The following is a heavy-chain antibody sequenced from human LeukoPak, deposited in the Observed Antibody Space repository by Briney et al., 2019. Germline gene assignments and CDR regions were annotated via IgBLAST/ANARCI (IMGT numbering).Heavy chain of an antibody. J-gene: IGHJ4*02. CDR2: INDNGHS. V-gene: IGHV4-59*11. CDR3: AREFADYVRGSFSDY. CDR1: GDSIKKQY. D-gene: IGHD3-16*01. Sequence: PSETLSLTCTVSGDSIKKQYWSWIRQPPGRGREWIAYINDNGHSGYNPSLESRVTISVDTSKNHFSLRLLSVTAADTAVYFCAREFADYVRGSFSDYWGQGILVTVSS.